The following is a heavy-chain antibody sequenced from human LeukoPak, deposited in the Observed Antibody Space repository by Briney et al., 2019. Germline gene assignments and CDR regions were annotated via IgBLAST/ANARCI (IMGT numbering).Heavy chain of an antibody. J-gene: IGHJ3*02. D-gene: IGHD2-15*01. CDR1: GLTDTDYY. V-gene: IGHV3-11*04. Sequence: GGSLRLSCAVSGLTDTDYYMHWIRQAPGKGLEWVSFIGGSASNIYYADSVKGRFTISRDNAKNSLYLQMNSLRAEDTAVYYCAKEWSAFDIWGQGTMVTVSS. CDR2: IGGSASNI. CDR3: AKEWSAFDI.